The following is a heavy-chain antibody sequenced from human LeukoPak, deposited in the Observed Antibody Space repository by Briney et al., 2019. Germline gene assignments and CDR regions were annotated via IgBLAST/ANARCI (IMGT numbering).Heavy chain of an antibody. CDR3: AREYYDSSGYEDGIDY. CDR1: GFTFSSYW. D-gene: IGHD3-22*01. J-gene: IGHJ4*02. Sequence: GGFLRLSCAASGFTFSSYWMSWVRQAPGKGLEWVANIKQDGSEKYYVDSVKGRFTISRDNAKNSLYLQMNSLRAEDTAVYYCAREYYDSSGYEDGIDYWGQGTLVTVSS. V-gene: IGHV3-7*01. CDR2: IKQDGSEK.